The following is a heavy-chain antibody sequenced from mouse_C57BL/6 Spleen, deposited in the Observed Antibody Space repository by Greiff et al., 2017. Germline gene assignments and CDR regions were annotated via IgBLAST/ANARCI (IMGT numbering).Heavy chain of an antibody. V-gene: IGHV3-6*01. CDR2: ISYDGSN. D-gene: IGHD2-4*01. CDR1: GYSIPSGYY. CDR3: AKFYDYDGPYYYAMDY. J-gene: IGHJ4*01. Sequence: EVKLEESGPGLVKPSQSLSLTCSVTGYSIPSGYYWNWIRQFPGNKLEWMGYISYDGSNNYNPSLKNRISITRDTSKNQFFLKLNSVTTEDTATYYCAKFYDYDGPYYYAMDYWGQGTSVTVSS.